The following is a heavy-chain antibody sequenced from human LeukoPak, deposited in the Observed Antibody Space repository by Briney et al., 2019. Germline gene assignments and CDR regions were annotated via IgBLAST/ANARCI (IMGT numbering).Heavy chain of an antibody. CDR2: ISSSGSTI. J-gene: IGHJ4*02. V-gene: IGHV3-48*04. Sequence: GGSLRLSCAASGFTFSSYWMSWVRQAPGKGLEWVSYISSSGSTIYYADSVKGRFTISRDNAKNSLYLQMNSLRAEDTAVYYCARPSGTYFPFDYWGQGTLVTVSS. CDR1: GFTFSSYW. D-gene: IGHD1-26*01. CDR3: ARPSGTYFPFDY.